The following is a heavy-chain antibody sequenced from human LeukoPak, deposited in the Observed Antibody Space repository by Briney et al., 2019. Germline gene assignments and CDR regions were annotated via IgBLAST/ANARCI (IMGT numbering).Heavy chain of an antibody. CDR1: GFTVSGNF. D-gene: IGHD5-18*01. Sequence: GGSLRLSCAASGFTVSGNFMSWVRQAPGKGLEWVSATSESGSGTYYADSVKGRFTISRDNSKDTLSLQMNSLRAEDTAVYYCAKDIAQGYTFGSIEQDYWGQGTLVTVSS. CDR3: AKDIAQGYTFGSIEQDY. V-gene: IGHV3-23*01. CDR2: TSESGSGT. J-gene: IGHJ4*02.